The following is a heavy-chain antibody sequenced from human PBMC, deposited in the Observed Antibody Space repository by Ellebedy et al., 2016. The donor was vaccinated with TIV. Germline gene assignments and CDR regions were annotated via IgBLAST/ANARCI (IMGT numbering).Heavy chain of an antibody. CDR2: ISGTGGST. Sequence: GGSLRLSXAASGFTFSSYAMSWVRQAPGKGLEWVSVISGTGGSTYYADSVKGRLTISRDNSKKTLYLQMKGLRADDTAIYYCAKYEWFGDLRSYGMDVWGQGTTVTVSS. J-gene: IGHJ6*02. CDR3: AKYEWFGDLRSYGMDV. D-gene: IGHD3-10*01. CDR1: GFTFSSYA. V-gene: IGHV3-23*01.